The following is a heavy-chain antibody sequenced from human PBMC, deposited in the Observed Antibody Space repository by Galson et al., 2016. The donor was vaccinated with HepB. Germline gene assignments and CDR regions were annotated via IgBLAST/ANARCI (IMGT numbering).Heavy chain of an antibody. CDR1: GGTFSTYA. Sequence: SVKVSCTASGGTFSTYAISWVRQAPGQGLEWMGGIIPSFGTPNYAQKFRGRVTIPADESTRTPYMELRSLRSEDTAVYYCARRTYESSGSFYYYFAMDLWGQGTTVTVSS. CDR2: IIPSFGTP. V-gene: IGHV1-69*13. J-gene: IGHJ6*02. D-gene: IGHD3-22*01. CDR3: ARRTYESSGSFYYYFAMDL.